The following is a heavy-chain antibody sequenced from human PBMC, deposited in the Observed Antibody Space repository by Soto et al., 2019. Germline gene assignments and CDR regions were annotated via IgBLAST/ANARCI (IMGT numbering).Heavy chain of an antibody. CDR3: AAETLPSYSSGWYYYYYGMDV. J-gene: IGHJ6*02. CDR1: GYTFTSSA. D-gene: IGHD6-19*01. Sequence: SVKVSCKASGYTFTSSAVQWGRQARGQRLEWIGWIVVGSGNTNYAPKFQERVTITRDMATSTAYMELSSLRSEDTAVYYCAAETLPSYSSGWYYYYYGMDVWGQGTTVTVSS. V-gene: IGHV1-58*01. CDR2: IVVGSGNT.